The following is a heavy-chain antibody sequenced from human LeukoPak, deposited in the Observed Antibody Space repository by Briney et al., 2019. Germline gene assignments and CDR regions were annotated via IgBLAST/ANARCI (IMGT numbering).Heavy chain of an antibody. Sequence: PSETLSLTCTVSGGSISSYYWSWIRQPPGKGLEWIGYIYYSGGTNYNPSLKSRVTISVDTSKNQFSLKLSSVTAADTAVYYCARDRGSSFDYWGQGTLVTVSS. D-gene: IGHD6-13*01. V-gene: IGHV4-59*01. CDR2: IYYSGGT. CDR1: GGSISSYY. J-gene: IGHJ4*02. CDR3: ARDRGSSFDY.